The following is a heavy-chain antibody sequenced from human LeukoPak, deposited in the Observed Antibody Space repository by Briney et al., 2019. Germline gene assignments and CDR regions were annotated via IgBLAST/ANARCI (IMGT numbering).Heavy chain of an antibody. CDR1: GYTFTSYD. J-gene: IGHJ2*01. Sequence: ASVKVSCKASGYTFTSYDINWVRQATGQGLEWMGGIIPIFGTANYAQKFQGRVTITADKSTNTAYMELSSLRSEDTAVYYCARSQPLAYFDLWGRGTLVTVSS. CDR3: ARSQPLAYFDL. CDR2: IIPIFGTA. V-gene: IGHV1-69*06.